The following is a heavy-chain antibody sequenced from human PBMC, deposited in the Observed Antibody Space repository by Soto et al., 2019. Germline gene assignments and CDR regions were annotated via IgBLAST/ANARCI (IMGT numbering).Heavy chain of an antibody. D-gene: IGHD3-10*01. J-gene: IGHJ4*02. CDR3: ARPYGSGSYYRGSFGY. V-gene: IGHV3-48*02. Sequence: PGGSLRLSCAASGFTFSSYSMNWVRQAPGKGLEWVSYISSSSSTIYYADSVKGRFTISRDNAKNSLYLQMNSLRDEDTAVYYCARPYGSGSYYRGSFGYWGQGTLVTVSS. CDR1: GFTFSSYS. CDR2: ISSSSSTI.